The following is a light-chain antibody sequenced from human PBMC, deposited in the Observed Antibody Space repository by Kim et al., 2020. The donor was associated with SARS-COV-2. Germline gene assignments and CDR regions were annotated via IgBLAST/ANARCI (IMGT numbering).Light chain of an antibody. CDR1: NIGSKK. CDR3: QVWDSSTYV. V-gene: IGLV3-9*01. CDR2: RDN. J-gene: IGLJ1*01. Sequence: SVALGRTARITCGGNNIGSKKVHWYQQKPGQAPVLVIYRDNDRPSGIPERFSGSNSGNTATLTISRVQAGDEADYYCQVWDSSTYVFGSGTKVTVL.